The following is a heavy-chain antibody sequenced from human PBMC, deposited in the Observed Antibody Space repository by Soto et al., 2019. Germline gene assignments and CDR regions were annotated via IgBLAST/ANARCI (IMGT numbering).Heavy chain of an antibody. CDR2: IYSGESK. CDR1: GFTVSSNY. D-gene: IGHD6-6*01. CDR3: ERDPYRSSSLGWLDP. V-gene: IGHV3-53*01. J-gene: IGHJ5*02. Sequence: GGSLRLSCAASGFTVSSNYMSWVRQAPGKGLEWVSVIYSGESKLYADSVKGRFTISRDNFKNTLYLQMNSLRAEDTAVYYCERDPYRSSSLGWLDPWGQGALVTVSS.